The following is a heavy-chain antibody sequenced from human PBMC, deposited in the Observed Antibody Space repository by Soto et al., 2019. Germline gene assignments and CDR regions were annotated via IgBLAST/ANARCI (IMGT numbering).Heavy chain of an antibody. D-gene: IGHD3-22*01. CDR3: ASYYYDSSGYRRNNYYYYYGMDV. J-gene: IGHJ6*02. CDR2: ISAYNGNT. CDR1: GYTFTSYG. V-gene: IGHV1-18*01. Sequence: ASVKVSCKASGYTFTSYGISWVRQAPGQGLEWMGWISAYNGNTNYAQKLQGRVTMTTDTSTSTAYMELRSLRSDDTAVYYCASYYYDSSGYRRNNYYYYYGMDVWGQGTTVTVSS.